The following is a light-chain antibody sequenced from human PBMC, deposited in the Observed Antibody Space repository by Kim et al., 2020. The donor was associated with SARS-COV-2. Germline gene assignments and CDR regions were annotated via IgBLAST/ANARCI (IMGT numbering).Light chain of an antibody. Sequence: PAETVPLAYASNTGAVNSDSYPNRFQQKPGQAPRPLIYSTSRKHSWTPARFSGSLLGGKAALTLSAVQPEDEADYYCLLHYAGTQVFGGGTQLTVL. CDR3: LLHYAGTQV. V-gene: IGLV7-43*01. J-gene: IGLJ2*01. CDR2: STS. CDR1: TGAVNSDSY.